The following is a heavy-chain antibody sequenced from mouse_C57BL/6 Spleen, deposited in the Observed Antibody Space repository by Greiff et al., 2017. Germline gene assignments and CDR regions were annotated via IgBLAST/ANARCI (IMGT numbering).Heavy chain of an antibody. CDR2: IYPGDGDT. J-gene: IGHJ2*01. CDR3: ARGGDDGPYYFDY. CDR1: GYAFSSYW. D-gene: IGHD1-1*01. V-gene: IGHV1-80*01. Sequence: QVQLKQSGAELVKPGASVKISCKASGYAFSSYWMNWVKQRPGKGLEWIGQIYPGDGDTNYNGKFKGKATLTADKSSSTAYMQLSSLTSEDSAVYFCARGGDDGPYYFDYWGQGTTLTVSS.